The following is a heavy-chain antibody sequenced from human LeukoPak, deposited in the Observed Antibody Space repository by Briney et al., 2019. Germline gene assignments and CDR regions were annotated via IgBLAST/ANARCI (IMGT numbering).Heavy chain of an antibody. Sequence: ASVKVSCKASGYTFTSYAMNWVRQAPGQGLEWMGWINTNTGNPTYAQGFTGRFVFSLDTSVSTAYLQISSLKAEDTAVYYCARGPPVSRSRATKVDYWGQGPLVTVSS. D-gene: IGHD1-26*01. CDR3: ARGPPVSRSRATKVDY. V-gene: IGHV7-4-1*02. J-gene: IGHJ4*02. CDR2: INTNTGNP. CDR1: GYTFTSYA.